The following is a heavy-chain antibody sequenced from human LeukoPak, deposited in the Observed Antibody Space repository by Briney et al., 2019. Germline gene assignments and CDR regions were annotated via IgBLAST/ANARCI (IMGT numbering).Heavy chain of an antibody. J-gene: IGHJ6*03. Sequence: GASVKVSCKASGYTFTGYYMHWVRQAPGQGLEWMGIINPSGGSTSYAQKFQGRVTMTRDTSTSTVYMELSSLRSEDTAVYYCAILWKAHYYDSSGYYYRDYYYYYMDVWGKGTTVTVSS. D-gene: IGHD3-22*01. CDR1: GYTFTGYY. V-gene: IGHV1-46*01. CDR2: INPSGGST. CDR3: AILWKAHYYDSSGYYYRDYYYYYMDV.